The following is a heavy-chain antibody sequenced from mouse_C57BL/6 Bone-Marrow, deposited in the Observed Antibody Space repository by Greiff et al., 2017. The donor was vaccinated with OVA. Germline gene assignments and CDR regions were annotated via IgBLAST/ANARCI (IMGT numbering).Heavy chain of an antibody. CDR1: GYTFTSYG. J-gene: IGHJ3*01. D-gene: IGHD2-2*01. Sequence: VQLQQSGAELARPGASVKLSCKASGYTFTSYGISWVKQRTGQGLEWIGEIYPRSGNTYYNEKFKGKATLTADKSSSTAYMELRSLTSEDSAVYFCARRRGYDSSFAYWGQGTLVTVSA. V-gene: IGHV1-81*01. CDR2: IYPRSGNT. CDR3: ARRRGYDSSFAY.